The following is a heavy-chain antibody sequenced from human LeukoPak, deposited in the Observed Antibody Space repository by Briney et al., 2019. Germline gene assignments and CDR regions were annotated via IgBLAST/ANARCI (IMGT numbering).Heavy chain of an antibody. CDR2: ISAYNRNT. V-gene: IGHV1-18*04. CDR1: GYTFTGYY. J-gene: IGHJ5*02. D-gene: IGHD7-27*01. CDR3: ARDLPWGSSISYREDVWFDP. Sequence: ASVKVSCKASGYTFTGYYMHWVRQAPGQGLEWMGWISAYNRNTNYARKLQGRVTMTTDTSASTAYMELRSLRYDDTAIYYCARDLPWGSSISYREDVWFDPWGQGTLVTVSS.